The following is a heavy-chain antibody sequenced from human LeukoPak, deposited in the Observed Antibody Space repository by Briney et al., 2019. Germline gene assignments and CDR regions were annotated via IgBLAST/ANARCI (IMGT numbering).Heavy chain of an antibody. CDR3: ARPRGSGWYGVFNI. J-gene: IGHJ3*02. CDR1: GGSINSYY. V-gene: IGHV4-59*08. D-gene: IGHD6-19*01. CDR2: TSYSGST. Sequence: SETLSLTCTVSGGSINSYYWSWIRQPPGKGLEWIGYTSYSGSTNCNPSLKSRVTISIDTSKNQFSLKLSSVTAADTAVYYCARPRGSGWYGVFNIWGQGTMVTVSS.